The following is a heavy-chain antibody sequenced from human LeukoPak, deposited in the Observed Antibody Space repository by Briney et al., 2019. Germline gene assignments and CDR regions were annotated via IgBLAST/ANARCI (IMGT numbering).Heavy chain of an antibody. CDR2: IYYSGST. J-gene: IGHJ3*02. Sequence: PSETLSLTCTVSGGSISSYYWSWIRQPPGKGLEWIGYIYYSGSTNYNPSLKSRVTISVDTSKNQFSLELSSVTAADTAVYYCARYLTATDAFDIWGQGTMVTVSS. V-gene: IGHV4-59*08. CDR3: ARYLTATDAFDI. D-gene: IGHD2-8*01. CDR1: GGSISSYY.